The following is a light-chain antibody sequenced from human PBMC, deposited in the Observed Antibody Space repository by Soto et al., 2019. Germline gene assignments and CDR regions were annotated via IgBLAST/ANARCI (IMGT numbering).Light chain of an antibody. Sequence: DIVMTQSPDSLAVSLGERATINCKSSQSVLYSSNNKNYLAWYQQKPGQPPKVLIYWASTRESGVPDRFSGSGSGTDFTLTSSSLQAEDVAVYYCQQYYSIPLTFGQGTKV. V-gene: IGKV4-1*01. CDR3: QQYYSIPLT. CDR2: WAS. CDR1: QSVLYSSNNKNY. J-gene: IGKJ1*01.